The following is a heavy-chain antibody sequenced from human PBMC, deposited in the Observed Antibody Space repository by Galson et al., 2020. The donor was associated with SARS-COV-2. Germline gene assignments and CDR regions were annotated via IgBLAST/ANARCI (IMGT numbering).Heavy chain of an antibody. CDR3: AKDMSPRWELLSFDY. D-gene: IGHD3-10*01. V-gene: IGHV3-9*01. CDR2: ISWKSGSI. CDR1: GFTFDDYA. Sequence: SLKISCAASGFTFDDYAIHWVRQAPGKGLEWVSGISWKSGSIAYADSVKGRFSISRDNAKNSLYLQMNSLRAEDTALYYCAKDMSPRWELLSFDYWGQGTLVTVSS. J-gene: IGHJ4*02.